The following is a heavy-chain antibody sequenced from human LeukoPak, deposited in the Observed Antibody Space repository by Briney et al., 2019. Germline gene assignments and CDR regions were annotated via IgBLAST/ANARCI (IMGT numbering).Heavy chain of an antibody. CDR3: ARDPSMADYYYYGMDV. CDR2: IYYSGST. J-gene: IGHJ6*01. V-gene: IGHV4-59*01. CDR1: GGSISSYY. Sequence: SETLSLTCTVSGGSISSYYWSWIRQPPGKGLEWIGYIYYSGSTNYNPSLKSRVTISVDTSKNQFSLKLSSVTAADTAVYYCARDPSMADYYYYGMDVWGQGTTVTVSS. D-gene: IGHD2/OR15-2a*01.